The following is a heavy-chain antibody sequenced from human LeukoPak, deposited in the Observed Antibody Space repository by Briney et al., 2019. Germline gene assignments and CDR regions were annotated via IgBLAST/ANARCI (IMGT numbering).Heavy chain of an antibody. D-gene: IGHD5-12*01. Sequence: QPGGSLRLSCAGSGFTFSLYNMHWVRQAPGKGLEWVALISFGGSPKYYADSVKGRFTISRDNSKNTLFLQMSSLKAEDTAVYYCAREGASNGYHYGMDVWGQGTTVSVS. CDR1: GFTFSLYN. CDR3: AREGASNGYHYGMDV. J-gene: IGHJ6*02. V-gene: IGHV3-30*04. CDR2: ISFGGSPK.